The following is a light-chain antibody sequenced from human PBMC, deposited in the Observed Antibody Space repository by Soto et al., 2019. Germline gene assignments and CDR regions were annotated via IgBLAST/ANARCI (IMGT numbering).Light chain of an antibody. V-gene: IGKV1-9*01. J-gene: IGKJ3*01. CDR3: QQLNSYPSL. CDR1: QGISSY. CDR2: AAS. Sequence: DIQLTQSPSFLSASVGDRVTITCRASQGISSYLAWYQQKPGKAPKLLIYAASTLQSGVPSRFSGSGSGTEFTLTISSLQPEDFATYSCQQLNSYPSLFGPGTKVDIK.